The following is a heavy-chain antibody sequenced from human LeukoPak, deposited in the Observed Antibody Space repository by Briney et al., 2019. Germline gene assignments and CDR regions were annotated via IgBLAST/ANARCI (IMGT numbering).Heavy chain of an antibody. CDR2: INEDGSTT. D-gene: IGHD1-26*01. CDR1: GFTFSSNW. V-gene: IGHV3-74*01. J-gene: IGHJ4*02. CDR3: IRDLGGRSGH. Sequence: GGSLRLSCAASGFTFSSNWMHWVRQAPGKGLVWVSRINEDGSTTNYADSVKGRSTIFRDNAKNTLYLQMNSLRAEDTAVYYCIRDLGGRSGHWGQGTLVTVSS.